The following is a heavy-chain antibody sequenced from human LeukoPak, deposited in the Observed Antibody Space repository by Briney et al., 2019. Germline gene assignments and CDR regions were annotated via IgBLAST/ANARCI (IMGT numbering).Heavy chain of an antibody. CDR1: GGTFSIYA. Sequence: SVKVFCNASGGTFSIYAISWVRRAPGQGLEWMGRIIPIFGTANYAQKFQGRVTITTDESTSTAYMEMSSLRSEDTDVYYCARDYDADFDYWGQGTLVTASS. CDR3: ARDYDADFDY. CDR2: IIPIFGTA. D-gene: IGHD3-3*01. J-gene: IGHJ4*02. V-gene: IGHV1-69*05.